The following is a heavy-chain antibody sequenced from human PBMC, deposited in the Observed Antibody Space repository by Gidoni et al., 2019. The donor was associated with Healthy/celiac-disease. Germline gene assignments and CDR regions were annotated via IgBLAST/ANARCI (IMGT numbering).Heavy chain of an antibody. V-gene: IGHV3-15*01. J-gene: IGHJ6*02. D-gene: IGHD3-22*01. CDR1: GFTFSNAW. CDR3: TTDQDYYDSSGYIYYGMDV. Sequence: EVQLVESGGGLVKPGGSLRLSCAASGFTFSNAWMSWVRQAPGKGLEWVGRIKSKTDGGTTDYAAPVKGRFTISRDDSKNTLYLQMNSLKTEDTAVYYCTTDQDYYDSSGYIYYGMDVWGQGTTVTVSS. CDR2: IKSKTDGGTT.